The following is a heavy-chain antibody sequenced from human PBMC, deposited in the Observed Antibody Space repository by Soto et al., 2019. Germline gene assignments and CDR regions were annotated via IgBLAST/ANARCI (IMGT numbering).Heavy chain of an antibody. CDR1: GGIFTNNA. CDR2: MNSFSGGS. D-gene: IGHD6-19*01. V-gene: IGHV1-8*02. J-gene: IGHJ4*02. Sequence: QVQVVQSGAEVKKPGSSVKVSCKVSGGIFTNNAISWVRQAPGQGLEWLGYMNSFSGGSDFAPKFQDRLTLTKNTSISTAYLELTNLRDDDTAVYYCARGSAFQRTGNSDFWGQGTPVTVSS. CDR3: ARGSAFQRTGNSDF.